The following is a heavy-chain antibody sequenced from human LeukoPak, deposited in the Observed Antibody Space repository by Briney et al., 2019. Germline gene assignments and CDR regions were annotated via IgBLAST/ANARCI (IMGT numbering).Heavy chain of an antibody. Sequence: QPGGSLRLSCAASGFTFSSYWMSWVRQAPGKGLEWVANIKQDGSEKYYVDSVKGRFTISRDNAKNSLYLQMNSLRAEDTAVYYCARLEDGYNLGWLDYWGQGTLVTVSS. D-gene: IGHD5-24*01. CDR2: IKQDGSEK. J-gene: IGHJ4*02. CDR3: ARLEDGYNLGWLDY. V-gene: IGHV3-7*01. CDR1: GFTFSSYW.